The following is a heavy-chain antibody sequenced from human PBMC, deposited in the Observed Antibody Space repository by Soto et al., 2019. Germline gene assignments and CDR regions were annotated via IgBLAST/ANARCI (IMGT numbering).Heavy chain of an antibody. CDR2: IKSKTDGGTT. V-gene: IGHV3-15*01. Sequence: GGSLRLSCAASGFTFSNAWMSWVRQAPGKGLEWVGRIKSKTDGGTTDYAAPVKGRFTISRDDSKNTLYLQMNSLKTEDTAVYYCTTDPPSYDISTPPHYWGQGTLVTVSS. CDR1: GFTFSNAW. CDR3: TTDPPSYDISTPPHY. D-gene: IGHD3-9*01. J-gene: IGHJ4*02.